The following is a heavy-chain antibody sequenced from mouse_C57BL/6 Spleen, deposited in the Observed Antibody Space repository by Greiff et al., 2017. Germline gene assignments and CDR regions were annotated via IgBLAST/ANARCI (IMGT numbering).Heavy chain of an antibody. Sequence: QVQLQQPGAELVRPGTSVKLSCKASGYTFTSYWMHWVKQRPGQGLEWIGVIDPSDSYTNYNQKFKGKATLTVDTSSSTAYMQLSSLTSEDSAVYDCAREEYDYPPMDYGGQGTSVTVLS. V-gene: IGHV1-59*01. D-gene: IGHD2-4*01. CDR3: AREEYDYPPMDY. J-gene: IGHJ4*01. CDR2: IDPSDSYT. CDR1: GYTFTSYW.